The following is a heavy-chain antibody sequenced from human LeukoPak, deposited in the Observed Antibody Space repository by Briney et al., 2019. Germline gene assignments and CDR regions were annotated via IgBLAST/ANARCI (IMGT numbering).Heavy chain of an antibody. CDR1: GYTFTGYY. J-gene: IGHJ4*02. CDR3: ARDPQSFYGDESGY. CDR2: INPNSGGT. V-gene: IGHV1-2*02. Sequence: ASVKVSCKASGYTFTGYYMHWVRQAPGQGLEWMGWINPNSGGTNYAQKFQGRVTMTTDTSTSTAYMELRSLRSDDTAVYYCARDPQSFYGDESGYWGQGTLVTVSS. D-gene: IGHD4-17*01.